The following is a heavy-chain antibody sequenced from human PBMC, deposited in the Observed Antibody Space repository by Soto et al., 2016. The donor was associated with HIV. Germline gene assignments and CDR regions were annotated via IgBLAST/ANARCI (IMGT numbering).Heavy chain of an antibody. J-gene: IGHJ4*02. CDR3: ARGPDHGVVLDH. D-gene: IGHD4-17*01. CDR1: GFTFSNYG. V-gene: IGHV3-48*01. Sequence: EVQLVESGGGLVQPGGSLRLSCAASGFTFSNYGMNWVRQAPGKGLEWISYISGSSSSIYYADSVKGRFTISRDNADNSVSLQMNSLRGDDTAVYYCARGPDHGVVLDHWGQGPWSPSPQ. CDR2: ISGSSSSI.